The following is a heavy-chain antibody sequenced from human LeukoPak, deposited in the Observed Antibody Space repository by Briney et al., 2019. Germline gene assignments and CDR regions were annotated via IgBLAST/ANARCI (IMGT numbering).Heavy chain of an antibody. D-gene: IGHD3-22*01. CDR1: GFTFSSYS. CDR2: ISSSSSYI. Sequence: GGSLRLSCAASGFTFSSYSMNWVRQAPGKGLEWVSSISSSSSYIYYADSVKGRFTISRDNAKNSLYLRMNSLRAEDTAVYYCARLPRYYYDSSGYSEYWGQGTLVTVSS. J-gene: IGHJ4*02. CDR3: ARLPRYYYDSSGYSEY. V-gene: IGHV3-21*01.